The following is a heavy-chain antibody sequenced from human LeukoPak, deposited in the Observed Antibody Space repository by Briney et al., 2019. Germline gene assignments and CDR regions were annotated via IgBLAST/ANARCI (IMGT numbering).Heavy chain of an antibody. Sequence: PGGSLRLSCVASGFTFSSYAMTWVRQAPGQGLEWVSTLSGRGGTTHYIDSVKGRFTISRDNFKSTLYLEMNGLRVGDTAVYYCARTIPVEDQRGWGYYYYNALDVWGQGTTVTVSS. V-gene: IGHV3-23*01. CDR3: ARTIPVEDQRGWGYYYYNALDV. D-gene: IGHD1-26*01. CDR1: GFTFSSYA. J-gene: IGHJ6*02. CDR2: LSGRGGTT.